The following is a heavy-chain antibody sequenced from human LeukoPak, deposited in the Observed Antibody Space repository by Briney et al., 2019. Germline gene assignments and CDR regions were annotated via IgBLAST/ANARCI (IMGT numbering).Heavy chain of an antibody. V-gene: IGHV1-46*01. CDR2: INPSDGST. J-gene: IGHJ4*02. CDR1: GYTFPTYY. CDR3: ARGHGSGSYILGY. D-gene: IGHD3-10*01. Sequence: GASVKVSCKASGYTFPTYYMHWVRQAPGQGLEGMGIINPSDGSTTYAQKFQDRVTMTRDTSTSTFYMELSSLRSEDTAVYYCARGHGSGSYILGYWGQGTLVTVSS.